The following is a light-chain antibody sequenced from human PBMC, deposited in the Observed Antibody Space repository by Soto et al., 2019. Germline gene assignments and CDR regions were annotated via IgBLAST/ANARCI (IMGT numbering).Light chain of an antibody. V-gene: IGKV1-6*01. CDR1: QGIGND. CDR2: AAS. Sequence: AIQMTQSPSSLSASVGDRVTITCRASQGIGNDLGWYQQKPGKAPKLLIYAASSLQSGVPSRFSGSGSGTDFTLTISSLQPEDFAAYYWLQDYNYPRTFGQGTKVEIK. CDR3: LQDYNYPRT. J-gene: IGKJ1*01.